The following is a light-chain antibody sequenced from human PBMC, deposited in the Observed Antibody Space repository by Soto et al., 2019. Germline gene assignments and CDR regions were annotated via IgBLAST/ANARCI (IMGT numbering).Light chain of an antibody. J-gene: IGKJ1*01. CDR1: QTVNTY. CDR2: AAS. Sequence: DIQMTQSPSSLSAYIGDRVTITCRASQTVNTYLHWYQQKPGKAPKLLIYAASNLQSGVPSRFSGSGSGTNFTLSLNSLQPEDFATYYCQQGYSNPWTFGQGTKVEIK. V-gene: IGKV1-39*01. CDR3: QQGYSNPWT.